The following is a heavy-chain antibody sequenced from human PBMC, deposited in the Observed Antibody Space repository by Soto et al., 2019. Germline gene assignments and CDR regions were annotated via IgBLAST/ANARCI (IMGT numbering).Heavy chain of an antibody. V-gene: IGHV3-30-3*01. J-gene: IGHJ6*02. CDR1: GFTFSNYV. CDR2: ISYDGNTK. CDR3: AREVSSYGMDV. Sequence: PGGSLRLSCAASGFTFSNYVMHWVRQAPGKGLEWVAVISYDGNTKYYADSVKGRFTISRDNSKNTLYLQMNSLRAEATALYFCAREVSSYGMDVWGQGTTVTVSS.